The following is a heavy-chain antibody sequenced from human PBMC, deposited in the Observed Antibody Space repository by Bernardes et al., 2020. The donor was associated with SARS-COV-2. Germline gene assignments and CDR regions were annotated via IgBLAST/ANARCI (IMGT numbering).Heavy chain of an antibody. J-gene: IGHJ3*02. V-gene: IGHV2-70*01. CDR2: IDWDDDK. Sequence: SGAPLPQPTQTLTLTCTFSGFSLSTSGMCVSWIRQPPGKALEWLALIDWDDDKYYSTSLKTRLTISKDTSKNQVVLTMTNMAPVDTATYYCARIVGSSVWGYAFNIWGQGTMFTVSS. CDR1: GFSLSTSGMC. D-gene: IGHD6-19*01. CDR3: ARIVGSSVWGYAFNI.